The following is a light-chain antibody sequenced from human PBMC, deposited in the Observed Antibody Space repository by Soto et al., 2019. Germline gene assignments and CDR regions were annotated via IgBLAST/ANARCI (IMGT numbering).Light chain of an antibody. J-gene: IGLJ3*02. CDR3: AAWDGSLQSWV. CDR2: TNN. CDR1: SSNIGSHV. V-gene: IGLV1-44*01. Sequence: QSVLTQPPSASGTPGQRVTISCSGSSSNIGSHVVNWYQQVPGPAPKLLIYTNNQRPSGVPDRFSDSKSGTSASLAISGLQSEDEADYYCAAWDGSLQSWVFGGGTKVTVL.